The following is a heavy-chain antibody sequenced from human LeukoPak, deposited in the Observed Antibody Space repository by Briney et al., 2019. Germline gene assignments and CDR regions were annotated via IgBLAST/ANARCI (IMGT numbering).Heavy chain of an antibody. D-gene: IGHD2-21*01. V-gene: IGHV3-53*01. CDR1: GFTFSSY. J-gene: IGHJ4*02. CDR2: FYRGDST. Sequence: AGGSLRLSCAASGFTFSSYMYWVRQAPGKGLEWVSFFYRGDSTYYAESVRGRFTISRDNSKNTLYLLMNSLIPEDTAVYYCAREVVSIPSYFDSWGQGTLVTVSS. CDR3: AREVVSIPSYFDS.